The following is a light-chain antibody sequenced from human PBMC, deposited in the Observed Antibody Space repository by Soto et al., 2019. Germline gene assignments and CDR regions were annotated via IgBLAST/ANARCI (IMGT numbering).Light chain of an antibody. CDR2: AAS. CDR1: QGISSY. J-gene: IGKJ4*01. Sequence: IQLTQSPSSLSASVGDRVTITCRASQGISSYLAWYQQKPGKAPKLLIYAASTLQSGVPSRFSGSGSGTDFTLTISSLQPEDFATYYCQQLNSYPSSTFGGGTKVEIK. CDR3: QQLNSYPSST. V-gene: IGKV1-9*01.